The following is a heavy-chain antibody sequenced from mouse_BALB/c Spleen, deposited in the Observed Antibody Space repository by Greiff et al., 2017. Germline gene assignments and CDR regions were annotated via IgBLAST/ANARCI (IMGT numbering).Heavy chain of an antibody. J-gene: IGHJ4*01. Sequence: DVMLVESGGDLVKPGGSLKLSCAASGFTFSSYGMSWVRQTPDKRLEWVATISSGGSYTYYPDSVKGRFTISRDNAKNTLYLQMSSLKSEDTAMYYCARHDDYDESYYAMDYWGQGTSVTVSS. CDR1: GFTFSSYG. V-gene: IGHV5-6*02. CDR2: ISSGGSYT. D-gene: IGHD2-4*01. CDR3: ARHDDYDESYYAMDY.